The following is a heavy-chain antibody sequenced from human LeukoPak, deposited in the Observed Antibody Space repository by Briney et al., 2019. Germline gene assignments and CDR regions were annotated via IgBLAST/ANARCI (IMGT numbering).Heavy chain of an antibody. CDR2: ISGGGYYI. D-gene: IGHD3-3*02. CDR3: AKNRGTGLAFYDY. J-gene: IGHJ4*02. CDR1: GFSFSSYA. Sequence: PGGSLRLSCAASGFSFSSYAMTWVRQAPGGGLEWVSAISGGGYYIYYADSVRGRFTTSRDNSKNTLYLQMTNLRAEDTGLYYCAKNRGTGLAFYDYWGQGTQVTVSS. V-gene: IGHV3-23*01.